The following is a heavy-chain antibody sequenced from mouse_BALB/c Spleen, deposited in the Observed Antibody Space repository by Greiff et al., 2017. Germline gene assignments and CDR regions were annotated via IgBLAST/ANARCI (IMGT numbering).Heavy chain of an antibody. D-gene: IGHD2-3*01. V-gene: IGHV1-31*01. CDR1: GYSFTGYY. CDR3: ARDDDYVDY. Sequence: VQLQQSGPELVKPGASVKISCKASGYSFTGYYMHWVKQSHVKSLEWIGRINPYNGATSYNQNFKDKASLTVDKSSSTAYMELHSLTSEDSAVYYCARDDDYVDYWGQGTTLTVSS. J-gene: IGHJ2*01. CDR2: INPYNGAT.